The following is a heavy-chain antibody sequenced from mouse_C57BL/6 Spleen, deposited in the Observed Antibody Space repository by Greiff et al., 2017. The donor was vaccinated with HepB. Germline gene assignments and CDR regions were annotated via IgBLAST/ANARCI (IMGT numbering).Heavy chain of an antibody. CDR3: AREKNYGGYAMDY. CDR2: INPGSGGT. CDR1: GYAFTNYL. D-gene: IGHD1-1*01. V-gene: IGHV1-54*01. J-gene: IGHJ4*01. Sequence: VKLQESGAELVRPGTSVKVSCKASGYAFTNYLIEWVKQRPGQGLEWIGVINPGSGGTNYNEKFKGKATLTADKSSSTAYMQLSSLTSEDSAVYFGAREKNYGGYAMDYWGQGTSVTVSS.